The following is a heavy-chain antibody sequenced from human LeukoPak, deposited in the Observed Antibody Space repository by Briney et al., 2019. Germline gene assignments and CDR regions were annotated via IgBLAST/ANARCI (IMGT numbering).Heavy chain of an antibody. J-gene: IGHJ1*01. V-gene: IGHV3-48*04. CDR2: IRTSSSVI. CDR1: GFALSSYN. D-gene: IGHD3-10*01. CDR3: VRDGAVVTSGNYPWRYFQY. Sequence: GGSLRLSCTASGFALSSYNMNWVRQAPGKGLEWLSYIRTSSSVIYQADSVKGRFSISRDNAKNSLYLQMNTLRAEDTAVYYCVRDGAVVTSGNYPWRYFQYWGQGTLVTVSS.